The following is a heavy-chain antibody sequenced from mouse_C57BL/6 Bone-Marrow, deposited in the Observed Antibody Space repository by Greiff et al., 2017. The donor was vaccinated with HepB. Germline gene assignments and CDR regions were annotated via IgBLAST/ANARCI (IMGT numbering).Heavy chain of an antibody. J-gene: IGHJ2*01. Sequence: VQLKQSGAELVRPGASVKLSCTASGFNIKDDYMHWVKQRKEQGLEWRGGMEPENGETEYASKVQGKATITADTSSNTAYLQLGSLTSEDTAVYYCTTYYGSSYYFDYWGQGTTLTVSS. CDR3: TTYYGSSYYFDY. CDR1: GFNIKDDY. V-gene: IGHV14-4*01. D-gene: IGHD1-1*01. CDR2: MEPENGET.